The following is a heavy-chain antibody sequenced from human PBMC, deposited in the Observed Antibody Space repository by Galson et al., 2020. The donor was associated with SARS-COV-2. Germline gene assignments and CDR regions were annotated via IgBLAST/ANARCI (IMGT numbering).Heavy chain of an antibody. Sequence: ASVKVSCKASGYTFATYGINWVRQAPGQGLEWMGWISAYGADTDSAQKLQGRVTMTTDTSTSTAYMELRSLRSDDTGVYYCARVRNDYYDSSGYESLDYWGQGTLVTVPS. CDR2: ISAYGADT. CDR3: ARVRNDYYDSSGYESLDY. D-gene: IGHD3-22*01. CDR1: GYTFATYG. J-gene: IGHJ4*02. V-gene: IGHV1-18*04.